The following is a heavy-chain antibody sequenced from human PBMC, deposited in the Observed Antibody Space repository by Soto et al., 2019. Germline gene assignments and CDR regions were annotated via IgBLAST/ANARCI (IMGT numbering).Heavy chain of an antibody. CDR3: AREITGTTDYYYGMDV. CDR1: GFTFSDYD. V-gene: IGHV3-21*01. D-gene: IGHD1-7*01. Sequence: PGGSLRLSCAASGFTFSDYDMNWVRQAPGKGLEWVSSISSSSSYIYYADSVKGRFTISRDNAKNSLYLQMNSLRAEDTAVYYCAREITGTTDYYYGMDVWGQGTTVTVSS. CDR2: ISSSSSYI. J-gene: IGHJ6*02.